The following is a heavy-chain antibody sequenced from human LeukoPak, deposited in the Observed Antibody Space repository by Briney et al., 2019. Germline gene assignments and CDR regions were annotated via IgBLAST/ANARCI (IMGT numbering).Heavy chain of an antibody. CDR1: GGSINSYY. CDR3: ARGKRSCQTYRCYNWFDP. J-gene: IGHJ5*02. Sequence: SETLSLTCTVSGGSINSYYWSWIRQPPGKGLEWIAYIYYSGSTNYNPSLKSRVTISVDTSKNQFSLKLSSVTAADTAVYYCARGKRSCQTYRCYNWFDPWGQGTLVTVSS. CDR2: IYYSGST. V-gene: IGHV4-59*08. D-gene: IGHD2-15*01.